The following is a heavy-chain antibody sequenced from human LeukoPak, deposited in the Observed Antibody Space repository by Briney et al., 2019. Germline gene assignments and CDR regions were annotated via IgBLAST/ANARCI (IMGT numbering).Heavy chain of an antibody. D-gene: IGHD6-19*01. J-gene: IGHJ4*02. Sequence: GGSLRLSCAASGFTFSSYGMHWVRQAPGKGLEWVAVISYDGSNKYYADSVKGRFTISRDNSKNTLYLQMNSLRSEDTAVYYCARVLYSSGWYVDYWGQGTLVTVSS. V-gene: IGHV3-30*03. CDR2: ISYDGSNK. CDR3: ARVLYSSGWYVDY. CDR1: GFTFSSYG.